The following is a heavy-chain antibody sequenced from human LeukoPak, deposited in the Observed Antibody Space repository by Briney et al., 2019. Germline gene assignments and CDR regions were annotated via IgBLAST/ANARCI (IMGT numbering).Heavy chain of an antibody. Sequence: PGGSLRLSCAASGFTFSSYAMSWVRQAPGKGLEWDSAISGSGGSTYYADSVKGRFTISRDNSKNTLYLQMNSLRAEDTAVYYCASYSSSWYMFFDYWGQGTLVTVSS. CDR1: GFTFSSYA. CDR3: ASYSSSWYMFFDY. D-gene: IGHD6-13*01. V-gene: IGHV3-23*01. CDR2: ISGSGGST. J-gene: IGHJ4*02.